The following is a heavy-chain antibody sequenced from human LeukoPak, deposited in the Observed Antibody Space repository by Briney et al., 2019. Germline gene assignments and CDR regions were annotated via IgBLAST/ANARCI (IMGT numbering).Heavy chain of an antibody. Sequence: SETLSLTCTVSGGSISNSNYFWGWIRQPPGKGLEWIGSISYSGNTYYNPSLKSRVTVSVGTSKNQFSLKLSSVTAADTAVYYCARIVGWGRSGYAGDFWGQGTLLTVSS. CDR2: ISYSGNT. CDR1: GGSISNSNYF. V-gene: IGHV4-39*01. CDR3: ARIVGWGRSGYAGDF. J-gene: IGHJ4*02. D-gene: IGHD5-12*01.